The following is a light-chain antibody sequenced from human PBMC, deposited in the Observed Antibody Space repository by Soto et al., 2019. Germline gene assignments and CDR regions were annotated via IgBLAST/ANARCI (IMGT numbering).Light chain of an antibody. V-gene: IGKV3-15*01. J-gene: IGKJ1*01. CDR2: VAS. Sequence: EIVMTQSPATLSVSPGERATLSCRASQSISSTLARYQQKPGQPPRLLIYVASTRASGIPARFSGSGSGTEFTLTIGSLQSEDFKVYYCQQSNNWPLTFGKGTKVEIK. CDR1: QSISST. CDR3: QQSNNWPLT.